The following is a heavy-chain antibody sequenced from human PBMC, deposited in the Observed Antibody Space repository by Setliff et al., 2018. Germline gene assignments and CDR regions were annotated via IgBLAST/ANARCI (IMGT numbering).Heavy chain of an antibody. CDR1: GYTFTSYE. Sequence: GASVKVSCKASGYTFTSYEINWVRQATGQGLEWMGWIGAYNGNTYNAHKFQGRVTITTDTSASTAYMELSSLRSEDTAVFYCARDLTGTSGYWGQGTLVTVSS. V-gene: IGHV1-18*01. CDR3: ARDLTGTSGY. J-gene: IGHJ4*02. CDR2: IGAYNGNT. D-gene: IGHD1-7*01.